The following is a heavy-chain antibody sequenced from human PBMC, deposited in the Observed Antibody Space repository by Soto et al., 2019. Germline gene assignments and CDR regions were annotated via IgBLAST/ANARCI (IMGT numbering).Heavy chain of an antibody. CDR1: GFTFSSYA. CDR3: AKVGYDILTLNWFDP. D-gene: IGHD3-9*01. Sequence: EVQLLESGGGLVQPGGSLRLSCAASGFTFSSYAMSWVRQAPGKGLEWVSAICGSGGSTYYADSVKGRFTISRDNSKNTLYLQMNSLRAEDTAVYYCAKVGYDILTLNWFDPWGQGTLVTVSS. CDR2: ICGSGGST. J-gene: IGHJ5*02. V-gene: IGHV3-23*01.